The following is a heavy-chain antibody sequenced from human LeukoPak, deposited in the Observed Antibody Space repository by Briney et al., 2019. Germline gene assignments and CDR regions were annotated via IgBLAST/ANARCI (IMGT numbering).Heavy chain of an antibody. J-gene: IGHJ4*02. D-gene: IGHD6-13*01. V-gene: IGHV3-21*01. Sequence: PGGSLRLSCAASGFTFSSYNMNWVRLAPGKGLEWVSSISSSSSYIYYTDSVKGRFTISRDNAKNSLYLQMNSLRADDTAIYYCARVSLGAAAGTSRWGQGTLVTVSS. CDR1: GFTFSSYN. CDR3: ARVSLGAAAGTSR. CDR2: ISSSSSYI.